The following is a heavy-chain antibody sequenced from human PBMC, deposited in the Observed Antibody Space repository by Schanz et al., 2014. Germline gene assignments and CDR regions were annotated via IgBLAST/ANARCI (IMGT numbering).Heavy chain of an antibody. J-gene: IGHJ5*02. Sequence: EVQLVESGGGLVQPGGSLRLSCAASGFTFSSYAMSWVRQAPGKGLEWVSAISGSGGSTYYADSVRGRFTISRDNAENTLFLQMNSLRAEDTAVYYCAKAADWPVTRFDPWGQGTLVTVSS. V-gene: IGHV3-23*04. CDR1: GFTFSSYA. CDR3: AKAADWPVTRFDP. CDR2: ISGSGGST. D-gene: IGHD3-9*01.